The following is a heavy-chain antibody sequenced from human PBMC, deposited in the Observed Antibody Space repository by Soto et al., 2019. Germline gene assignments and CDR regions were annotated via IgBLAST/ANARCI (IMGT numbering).Heavy chain of an antibody. J-gene: IGHJ2*01. CDR1: GGSISGGGYY. D-gene: IGHD4-17*01. CDR2: TYDSGST. CDR3: AREIIPLTTDWYFDL. Sequence: QVQLQESGPGLVKPSETLSLTCTVSGGSISGGGYYWSWIRQPPGKGLEWIGYTYDSGSTYYNPSLKSRISISVDTSKNQFSVWLTSVTAADTAVYYCAREIIPLTTDWYFDLWGRGTLVTVSS. V-gene: IGHV4-30-4*01.